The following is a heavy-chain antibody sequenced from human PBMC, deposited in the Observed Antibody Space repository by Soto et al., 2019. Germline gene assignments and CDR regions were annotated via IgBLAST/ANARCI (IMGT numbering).Heavy chain of an antibody. J-gene: IGHJ4*02. V-gene: IGHV1-69*13. CDR1: GGTFSSYA. D-gene: IGHD3-3*01. CDR3: AGGYYDFWSGYFSY. CDR2: IIPIFGTA. Sequence: SVKVSCKASGGTFSSYAISWVRQAPGQGLEWMGGIIPIFGTANYAQKFQGRVTITADESTSTAYMELSSLRSEDTAVYYCAGGYYDFWSGYFSYWGQGTLVTVSS.